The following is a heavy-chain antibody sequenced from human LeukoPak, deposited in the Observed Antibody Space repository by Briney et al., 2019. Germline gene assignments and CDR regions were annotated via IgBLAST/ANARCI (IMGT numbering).Heavy chain of an antibody. V-gene: IGHV3-23*01. CDR2: ISISGGNT. D-gene: IGHD6-13*01. CDR1: GFTFRNYA. Sequence: GGSLRLSCAASGFTFRNYAMTWVRQAPGKGLEWVSSISISGGNTYYADSVKGRFTISRDNSKNTLYLQMNSPRAEDTAVYYCAKRLGRGKTYSSSDAGNDYWGQGTLVTVSS. J-gene: IGHJ4*02. CDR3: AKRLGRGKTYSSSDAGNDY.